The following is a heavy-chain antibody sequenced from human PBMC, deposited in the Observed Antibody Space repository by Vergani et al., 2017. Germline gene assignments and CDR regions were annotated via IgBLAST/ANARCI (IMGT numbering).Heavy chain of an antibody. CDR1: GFSLSTSGVG. CDR2: IYWNDDK. V-gene: IGHV2-5*01. Sequence: QITLKESGPTLVKPTQTLTLTCTFSGFSLSTSGVGVGWIRQPPGKALEWLALIYWNDDKRYSPSLKSRLTITKDTSKNQVVLTMTNMDPVDTATYYCAHRPTHLEWLLSGELGDAFDIWGQGTMVTVSS. CDR3: AHRPTHLEWLLSGELGDAFDI. J-gene: IGHJ3*02. D-gene: IGHD3-3*01.